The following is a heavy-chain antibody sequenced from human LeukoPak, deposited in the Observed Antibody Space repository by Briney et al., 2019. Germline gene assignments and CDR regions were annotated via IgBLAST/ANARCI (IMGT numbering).Heavy chain of an antibody. CDR3: ATPMVRGVIETDY. J-gene: IGHJ4*02. CDR1: GFTFSDYY. D-gene: IGHD3-10*01. CDR2: ISSSGSTI. V-gene: IGHV3-11*01. Sequence: GGSLRLSCAASGFTFSDYYMSWVRQAPGGGVEWVSYISSSGSTIYYADSVKGRFTISRDNAKNSLYLQMNSLRAGDTAVYYCATPMVRGVIETDYWGQGTLVTVSS.